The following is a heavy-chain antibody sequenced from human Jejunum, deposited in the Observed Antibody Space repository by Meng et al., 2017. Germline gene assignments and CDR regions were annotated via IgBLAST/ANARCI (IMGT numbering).Heavy chain of an antibody. D-gene: IGHD3-10*01. Sequence: GESLKISCAASGFSFRNYWMHWVRQTPGQGLVWVSLIKSDGITTRYADSVKGRFSISRDTAKNTLYLQMNSLRAEDTGVYHCTTLLGAFDVWGQGTMVTVSS. CDR3: TTLLGAFDV. V-gene: IGHV3-74*01. CDR2: IKSDGITT. CDR1: GFSFRNYW. J-gene: IGHJ3*01.